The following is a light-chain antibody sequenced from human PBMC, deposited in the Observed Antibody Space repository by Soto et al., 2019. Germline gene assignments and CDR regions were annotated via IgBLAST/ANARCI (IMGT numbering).Light chain of an antibody. Sequence: SYELTQPPSVSVAPGKTARITCGGNNIGSKSVHWYQQKPGQAPVLVIYYDSDRPSGIPERFSGSNSGNTATLTISRVEAGDEADYYCQLWDSSSDHRYVFGTGTKLTVL. CDR3: QLWDSSSDHRYV. V-gene: IGLV3-21*04. CDR2: YDS. CDR1: NIGSKS. J-gene: IGLJ1*01.